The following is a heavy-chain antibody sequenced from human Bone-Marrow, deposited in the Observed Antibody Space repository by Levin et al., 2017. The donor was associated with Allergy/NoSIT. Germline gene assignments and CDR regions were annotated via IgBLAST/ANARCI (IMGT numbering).Heavy chain of an antibody. CDR2: ISSSVSTT. Sequence: SCAASGFTFSDYFMSWIRQAPGKGLEWVSYISSSVSTTYYADSVKGRFTISRDNARNSLYLQMNSLRAEDTAVYYCARVYSSEETFDILGQGTMVTVSS. J-gene: IGHJ3*02. CDR1: GFTFSDYF. V-gene: IGHV3-11*01. CDR3: ARVYSSEETFDI. D-gene: IGHD6-25*01.